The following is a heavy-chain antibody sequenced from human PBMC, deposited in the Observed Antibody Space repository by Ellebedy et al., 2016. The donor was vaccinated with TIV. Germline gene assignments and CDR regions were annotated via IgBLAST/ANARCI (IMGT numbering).Heavy chain of an antibody. Sequence: GESLKISCAASGFTFSSYAMHWVRQVPGKGLEWVANIKKDGSEKYYVDSMKGRFTISRDSAKNSLYLQMDSLRAEDTAVYYCARDPDYWGQGTLVTVSS. J-gene: IGHJ4*02. V-gene: IGHV3-7*01. CDR3: ARDPDY. CDR1: GFTFSSYA. CDR2: IKKDGSEK.